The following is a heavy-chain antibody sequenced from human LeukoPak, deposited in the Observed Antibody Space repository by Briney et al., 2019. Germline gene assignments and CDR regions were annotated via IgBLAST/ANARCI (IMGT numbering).Heavy chain of an antibody. Sequence: QPGRSLRLSCTASGFTFSGYAMHWVRQAPGKGLEWVAVISYDGNNTYYADSVKGRFTISRDNSKNTLYLQMNSLSSEDTAVYYCASSRGYSSSWYLDYWSQGTLVTVSS. CDR3: ASSRGYSSSWYLDY. CDR1: GFTFSGYA. D-gene: IGHD6-13*01. V-gene: IGHV3-30-3*01. CDR2: ISYDGNNT. J-gene: IGHJ4*02.